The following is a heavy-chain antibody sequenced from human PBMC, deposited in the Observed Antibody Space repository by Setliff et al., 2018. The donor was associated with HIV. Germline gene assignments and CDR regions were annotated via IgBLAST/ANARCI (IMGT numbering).Heavy chain of an antibody. J-gene: IGHJ4*02. CDR1: GYSISSGYY. CDR2: FYPSGST. V-gene: IGHV4-38-2*02. CDR3: ASGLRYYDSSGYYPH. Sequence: SETLSLTCTVSGYSISSGYYWGWVRQPPGKGLDWIGSFYPSGSTYYSPSLQGRVTISVDTSKNQLSLKLSSVTAADTAVYYCASGLRYYDSSGYYPHWGQGTLVTVSS. D-gene: IGHD3-22*01.